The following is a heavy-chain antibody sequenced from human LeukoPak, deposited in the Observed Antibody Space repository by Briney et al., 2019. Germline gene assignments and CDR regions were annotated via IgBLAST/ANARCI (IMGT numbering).Heavy chain of an antibody. D-gene: IGHD6-13*01. CDR3: ARRIVSARRIASSGKGFDY. CDR1: GASISSDY. J-gene: IGHJ4*02. V-gene: IGHV4-59*01. CDR2: IDYSGST. Sequence: SETLSLTCSVSGASISSDYWSWIRQPPGKGLEWIGDIDYSGSTKYNPSLKSRVTISLDMSKNHFSLKLSSVTAADAAVYYCARRIVSARRIASSGKGFDYWGQGTLVTVSS.